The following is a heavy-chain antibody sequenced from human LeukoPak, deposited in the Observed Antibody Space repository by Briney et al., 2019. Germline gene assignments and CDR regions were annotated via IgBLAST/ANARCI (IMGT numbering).Heavy chain of an antibody. V-gene: IGHV3-53*01. CDR3: AKGKGITMIPDY. Sequence: GGSLRLSCAASGFTVSSNYMSWVRQPPGKGLEWVSVIYSGGSTYYADSVKGRFTISRDNSKNTLYLQMNSLRAEDTAVYYCAKGKGITMIPDYWGQGILVTVSS. D-gene: IGHD3-22*01. CDR2: IYSGGST. CDR1: GFTVSSNY. J-gene: IGHJ4*02.